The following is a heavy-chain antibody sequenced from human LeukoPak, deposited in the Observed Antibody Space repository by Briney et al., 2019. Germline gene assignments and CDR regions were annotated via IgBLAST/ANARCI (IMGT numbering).Heavy chain of an antibody. J-gene: IGHJ3*02. V-gene: IGHV3-30-3*01. CDR2: ISYDGSNK. D-gene: IGHD3-22*01. Sequence: GGSLRLSCAASGFTFSGYAMHWVRQAPGKGLEWVAVISYDGSNKYCADSVKGRFTISRDNSKNTLYLQMNSLRAEDTAVYYCATFYYDTSGYGGNAFDIWGQGTMVTVSS. CDR1: GFTFSGYA. CDR3: ATFYYDTSGYGGNAFDI.